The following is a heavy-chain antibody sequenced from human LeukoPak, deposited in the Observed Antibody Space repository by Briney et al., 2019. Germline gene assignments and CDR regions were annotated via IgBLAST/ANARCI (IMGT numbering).Heavy chain of an antibody. J-gene: IGHJ4*02. D-gene: IGHD3-3*01. CDR2: INSDGSST. CDR3: ARDLLEWYFDY. Sequence: PGGSLRLSCAASGFTFSSYWMHWVRQAPGKGLVWVLRINSDGSSTSYADSVKGRFTISRDNSKNTLYLQMNSLRAEDTAVYYCARDLLEWYFDYWGQGTLVTVSS. CDR1: GFTFSSYW. V-gene: IGHV3-74*01.